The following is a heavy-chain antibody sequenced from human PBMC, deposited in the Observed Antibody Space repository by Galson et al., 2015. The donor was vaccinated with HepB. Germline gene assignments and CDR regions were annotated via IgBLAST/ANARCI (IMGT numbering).Heavy chain of an antibody. J-gene: IGHJ4*02. Sequence: QSGAEVKKPGESLRISCKGSGYSFTSYWISWVRQIPGKGLEWMGRIDPSDSYTNYSPSFQGHVTISADKSISTAYLQWSSLKASDTAMYYCARPGRGDYYGSGNFDYWGQGTLVTVSS. CDR3: ARPGRGDYYGSGNFDY. D-gene: IGHD3-10*01. CDR1: GYSFTSYW. V-gene: IGHV5-10-1*01. CDR2: IDPSDSYT.